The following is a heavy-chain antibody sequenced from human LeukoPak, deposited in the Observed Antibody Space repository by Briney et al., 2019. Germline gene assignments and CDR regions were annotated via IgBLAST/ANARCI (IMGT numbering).Heavy chain of an antibody. CDR1: GYSFTSYW. J-gene: IGHJ6*02. Sequence: GESLKISCKGSGYSFTSYWIGWVRQARGQRIEWMGWINAGNGNTRYSQKFQGGVTITRDTSASTAYMELSSLRSEDTAVYYCARSILVVPVASHYNYGVDVWGQGTTVTVSS. V-gene: IGHV1-3*01. D-gene: IGHD2-2*01. CDR2: INAGNGNT. CDR3: ARSILVVPVASHYNYGVDV.